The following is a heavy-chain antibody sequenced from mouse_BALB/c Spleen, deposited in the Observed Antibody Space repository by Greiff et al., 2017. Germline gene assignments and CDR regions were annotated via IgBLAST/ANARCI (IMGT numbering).Heavy chain of an antibody. J-gene: IGHJ2*01. CDR2: IWSGGST. D-gene: IGHD1-1*01. Sequence: QVQLKESGPGLVQPSQSLSITCTVSGFSLTSYGVHWVRQSPGKGLEWLGVIWSGGSTDYNAAFISRLSISKDNSKSQVFFKMNSLQANDTAIYYCARNNYYYGRGYLDYWGQGTTLTVSS. CDR3: ARNNYYYGRGYLDY. CDR1: GFSLTSYG. V-gene: IGHV2-2*02.